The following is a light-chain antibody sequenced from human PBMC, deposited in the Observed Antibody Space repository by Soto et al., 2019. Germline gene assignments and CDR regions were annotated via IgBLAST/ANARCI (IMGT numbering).Light chain of an antibody. CDR2: GAS. CDR3: QQYYLWPWT. CDR1: QSVNSN. V-gene: IGKV3-15*01. J-gene: IGKJ1*01. Sequence: EIVMTQSPATLSVSPGERATLSCRASQSVNSNLAWYQQRPCQAPRLLIHGASTRAPGIPAGFSGSGSGTEFTLTISSLQSEDFAVYYCQQYYLWPWTFGQGTRVQIK.